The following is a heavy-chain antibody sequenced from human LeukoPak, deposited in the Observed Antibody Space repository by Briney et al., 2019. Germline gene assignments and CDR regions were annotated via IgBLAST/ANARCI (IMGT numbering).Heavy chain of an antibody. CDR2: ISSSSSYI. J-gene: IGHJ3*02. CDR3: ARIREAQSSNWEDAFDI. D-gene: IGHD7-27*01. V-gene: IGHV3-21*01. Sequence: GRSLRLSCAASGFTFSNYAMHWVRQAPGKGLEWVSSISSSSSYIYYADSVKGRFTISRDNAKNSLYLQMNSLRAEDTAVYYCARIREAQSSNWEDAFDIWGQGTMVTVSS. CDR1: GFTFSNYA.